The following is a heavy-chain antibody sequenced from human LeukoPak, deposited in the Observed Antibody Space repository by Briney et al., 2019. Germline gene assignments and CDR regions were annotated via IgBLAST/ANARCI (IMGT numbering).Heavy chain of an antibody. Sequence: GTSLRLSCAASGFTFSSHGMHRLRQGPGKGLEWGALNRIDVSNEYYGDPVMGRLTTFRDNSKNSLYLQMNSLRAEDTAVYYCGRAGIVGLFYYYMDVWGKGTTVTVSS. D-gene: IGHD2-21*01. J-gene: IGHJ6*03. CDR2: NRIDVSNE. CDR1: GFTFSSHG. V-gene: IGHV3-33*01. CDR3: GRAGIVGLFYYYMDV.